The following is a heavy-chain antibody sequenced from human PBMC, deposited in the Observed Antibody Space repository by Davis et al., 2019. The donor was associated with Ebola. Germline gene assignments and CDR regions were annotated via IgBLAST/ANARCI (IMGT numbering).Heavy chain of an antibody. D-gene: IGHD5-24*01. V-gene: IGHV4-34*01. CDR3: ARASVEMSTTSLGSLDYYGMDV. CDR2: IYHSGST. J-gene: IGHJ6*02. CDR1: GGSFSGYY. Sequence: SETLSLTCAVYGGSFSGYYWSWIRQPPGKGLEWIGEIYHSGSTNYNPSLKSRVTISVDKSKNQFSLKLSSVTAADTAVYYCARASVEMSTTSLGSLDYYGMDVWGQGTTVTVSS.